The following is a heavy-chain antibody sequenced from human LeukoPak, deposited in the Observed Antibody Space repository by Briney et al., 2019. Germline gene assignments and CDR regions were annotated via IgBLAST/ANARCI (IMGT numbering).Heavy chain of an antibody. J-gene: IGHJ4*02. CDR2: ISGSGGST. CDR3: AKPMYYYDSSGYEY. D-gene: IGHD3-22*01. Sequence: GGSLRLSCAASGFTFSSYVMHWVRQAPGKGLEWVSAISGSGGSTYYADSVKGRFTISRDNSKNTLYLQMNSLRAEDTAVYYCAKPMYYYDSSGYEYWGQGTLVTVSS. V-gene: IGHV3-23*01. CDR1: GFTFSSYV.